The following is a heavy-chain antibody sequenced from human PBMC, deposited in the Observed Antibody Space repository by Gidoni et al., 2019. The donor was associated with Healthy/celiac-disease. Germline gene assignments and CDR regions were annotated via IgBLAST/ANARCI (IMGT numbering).Heavy chain of an antibody. Sequence: QLQLQESGPGLVKPSETLSLTCTVSGGSISSSSYYWGWIRQPPGKGLEWIGSIYYSGSTYYNPSLKSRVTISVDTSKNQFSLKLSSVTAADTAVYYCASLHGVGATSYWYFDLWGRGTLVTVSS. V-gene: IGHV4-39*01. J-gene: IGHJ2*01. CDR2: IYYSGST. CDR3: ASLHGVGATSYWYFDL. CDR1: GGSISSSSYY. D-gene: IGHD1-26*01.